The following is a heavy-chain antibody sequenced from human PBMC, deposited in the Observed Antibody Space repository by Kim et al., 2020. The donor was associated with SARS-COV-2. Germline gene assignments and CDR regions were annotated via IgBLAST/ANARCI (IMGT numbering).Heavy chain of an antibody. CDR2: IYNSGST. J-gene: IGHJ6*02. V-gene: IGHV4-39*01. D-gene: IGHD6-13*01. Sequence: SETLSLTCTVSGGSISSSSYYWGWIRQPPRKGLEWIGTIYNSGSTYYNPSLKSRVTISADTSKKQFSLKLSSVTAADTAVYYCARHKPAPGMRFFYYYGMDVWGQGTTVTVSS. CDR3: ARHKPAPGMRFFYYYGMDV. CDR1: GGSISSSSYY.